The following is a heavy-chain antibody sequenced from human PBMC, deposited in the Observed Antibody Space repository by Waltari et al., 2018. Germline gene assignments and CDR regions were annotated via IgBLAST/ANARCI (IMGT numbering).Heavy chain of an antibody. J-gene: IGHJ6*02. Sequence: QVQLQESGPGLVKPSETLSLTCTVSGGSISSYYWSWIRQPPGKGLEWIGYIYYSGSTNYNPSLKSRVTISVDTSKNQFSLKLSSVTAADTAVYYCARGLDDGPPFYYYYGMDVWGPGTTVTVSS. V-gene: IGHV4-59*01. CDR2: IYYSGST. CDR3: ARGLDDGPPFYYYYGMDV. D-gene: IGHD1-1*01. CDR1: GGSISSYY.